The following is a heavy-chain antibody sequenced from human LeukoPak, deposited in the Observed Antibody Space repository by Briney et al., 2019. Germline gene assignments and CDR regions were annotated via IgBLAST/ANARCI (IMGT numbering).Heavy chain of an antibody. CDR3: ASLRGYSYGYDC. CDR1: GGSISSYY. J-gene: IGHJ4*02. CDR2: IYYSGST. D-gene: IGHD5-18*01. Sequence: SETLSLTCTVSGGSISSYYWSWIRQPPGKGLEWIGYIYYSGSTNYNPSLKSRVTLSLDTSKNQFSLKLSSVTAADTAVYYCASLRGYSYGYDCWGQGTLVTVSS. V-gene: IGHV4-59*12.